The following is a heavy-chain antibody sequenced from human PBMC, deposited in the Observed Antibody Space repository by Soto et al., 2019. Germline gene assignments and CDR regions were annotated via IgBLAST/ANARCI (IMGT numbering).Heavy chain of an antibody. J-gene: IGHJ3*02. CDR3: ASQKVGATRPVTLYAFDI. CDR2: VIPIFGTA. Sequence: QVQLVQSGAEVKKPGSSVKVSCKASGGTFSSYAISWVRQAPGQGLEWMGGVIPIFGTANYAQKFQGRVTITADKSTSTAYMELSSLRSEDTAVYYCASQKVGATRPVTLYAFDIWGQGTMVTVSS. D-gene: IGHD1-26*01. CDR1: GGTFSSYA. V-gene: IGHV1-69*06.